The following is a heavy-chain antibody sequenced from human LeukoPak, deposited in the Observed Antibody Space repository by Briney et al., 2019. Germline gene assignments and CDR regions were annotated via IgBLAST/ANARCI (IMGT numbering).Heavy chain of an antibody. V-gene: IGHV1-18*01. CDR1: GYAFISHG. D-gene: IGHD6-13*01. CDR3: ARGLSSSRRFDY. Sequence: GASVKVSCKASGYAFISHGISWVRQAPGQGLEWMGWISTYNGNTNYAQKFQGRVTMTRNTSISTAYMELSSLRSEDTAVYYCARGLSSSRRFDYWGQGTLVTVSS. J-gene: IGHJ4*02. CDR2: ISTYNGNT.